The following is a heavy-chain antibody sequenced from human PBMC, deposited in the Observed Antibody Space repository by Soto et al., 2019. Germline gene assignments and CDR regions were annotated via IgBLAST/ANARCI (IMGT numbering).Heavy chain of an antibody. V-gene: IGHV1-18*01. CDR3: ARIGVSSGHESPDFDS. Sequence: ASVKVSCRASGYTFNFYGITWVRQAPGQGLEWMGWISGFNGNTNYAADLQGRVTMTTDTSTSTAYMELRGLRSDDTAVYYCARIGVSSGHESPDFDSWGQGTLVTVSS. CDR1: GYTFNFYG. CDR2: ISGFNGNT. J-gene: IGHJ4*02.